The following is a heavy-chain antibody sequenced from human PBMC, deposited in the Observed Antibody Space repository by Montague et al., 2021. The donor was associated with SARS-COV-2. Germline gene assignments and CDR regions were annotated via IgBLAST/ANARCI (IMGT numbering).Heavy chain of an antibody. Sequence: SETLSLTCTVSGGSISSYYWSWIRQPPGKGLEWIGYIYYSGSTNYNPSLKSRVTISVDTSKNQFSLKLSSVTAADTAVYYRARDPIGSFPRYGMDVWGQGTTVTVSS. CDR1: GGSISSYY. CDR2: IYYSGST. CDR3: ARDPIGSFPRYGMDV. D-gene: IGHD2-15*01. J-gene: IGHJ6*02. V-gene: IGHV4-59*12.